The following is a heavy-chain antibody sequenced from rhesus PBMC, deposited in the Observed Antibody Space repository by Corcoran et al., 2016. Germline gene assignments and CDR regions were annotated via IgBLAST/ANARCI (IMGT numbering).Heavy chain of an antibody. D-gene: IGHD5-24*01. CDR3: ARWGRYSGYSYPFVDY. J-gene: IGHJ4*01. V-gene: IGHV1S2*01. Sequence: QVQLVQSGAEVKKPGSSVKVACKASGYTFTDYYMHWGRQAPRQGIDWMGWTNPYNGNTKSDKKFQRRVTITRDTSTSTAYMELSRLRSEDTAVYYCARWGRYSGYSYPFVDYWGQGVLVTVSS. CDR2: TNPYNGNT. CDR1: GYTFTDYY.